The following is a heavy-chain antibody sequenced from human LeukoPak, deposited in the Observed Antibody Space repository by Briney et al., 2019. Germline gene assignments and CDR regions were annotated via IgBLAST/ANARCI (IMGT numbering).Heavy chain of an antibody. V-gene: IGHV3-48*01. CDR1: GFTFSSYS. CDR3: ARGYCSSTSCFCNY. CDR2: ISSSSSTI. Sequence: PGGSLRLSCAASGFTFSSYSMNWVRQAPGKGLEWVSYISSSSSTIYYADSVKGRFTISRDNAKNSLYLQMNSLRAEDTAVYYCARGYCSSTSCFCNYWGQGTLVTVSS. D-gene: IGHD2-2*01. J-gene: IGHJ4*02.